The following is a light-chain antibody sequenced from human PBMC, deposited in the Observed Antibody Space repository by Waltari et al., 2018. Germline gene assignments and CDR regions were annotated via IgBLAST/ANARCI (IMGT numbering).Light chain of an antibody. V-gene: IGLV1-51*02. CDR2: EDS. CDR3: GTWDSSLSGAV. Sequence: QSALTQPPSVSAAPGQRVTISCPWVSSHLGDTSVSWYRPCPGPAPKLPSDEDSERPSGRPGRFSGSKSGTSATRDITGLQAGDEAEYDCGTWDSSLSGAVFGGGTHLTVL. J-gene: IGLJ7*01. CDR1: SSHLGDTS.